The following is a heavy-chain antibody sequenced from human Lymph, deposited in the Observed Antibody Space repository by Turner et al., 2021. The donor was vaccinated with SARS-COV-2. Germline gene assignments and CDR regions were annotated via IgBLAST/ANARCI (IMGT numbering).Heavy chain of an antibody. CDR3: ARARGGTYSGAFDI. D-gene: IGHD1-26*01. CDR1: GFTFSTYA. Sequence: QVQLVESGGGVDQPGRSLRLSCAASGFTFSTYAMHWVRQAPGKGLEWVAVISYDGSNKYYADSVKGRFTFSRDNSKNTLYLQMNSLRAEDTAVYYCARARGGTYSGAFDIWGQGTMVTVSS. V-gene: IGHV3-30-3*01. CDR2: ISYDGSNK. J-gene: IGHJ3*02.